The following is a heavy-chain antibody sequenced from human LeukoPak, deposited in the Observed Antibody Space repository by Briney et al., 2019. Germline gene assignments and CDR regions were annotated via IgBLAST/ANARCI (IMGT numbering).Heavy chain of an antibody. CDR1: GFTFSSYG. CDR2: ISYDGSNK. D-gene: IGHD5-18*01. V-gene: IGHV3-30*18. CDR3: AKVPRYSYRYYFDY. Sequence: GRSLRLSCAASGFTFSSYGMHWVRQAAGKGLEWVAVISYDGSNKYYADSVKGRFTISRDNSKNTLYLQMNSLRAEDTAVYYCAKVPRYSYRYYFDYWGQGTLVTVSS. J-gene: IGHJ4*02.